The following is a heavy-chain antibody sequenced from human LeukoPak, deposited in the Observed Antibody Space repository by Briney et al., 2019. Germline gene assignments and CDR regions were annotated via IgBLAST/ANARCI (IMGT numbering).Heavy chain of an antibody. CDR2: ISSSGSTI. Sequence: GGSLRLSCAASGFTFSSYEMNWVRQAPGKGLEWVSYISSSGSTIYYADSVKGRFTISRDNSKNTLYLQMNSLRAEDTAVYYCAKDRSRYYGDYNDAFDIWGQGTMVTVSS. CDR3: AKDRSRYYGDYNDAFDI. CDR1: GFTFSSYE. D-gene: IGHD4-17*01. V-gene: IGHV3-48*03. J-gene: IGHJ3*02.